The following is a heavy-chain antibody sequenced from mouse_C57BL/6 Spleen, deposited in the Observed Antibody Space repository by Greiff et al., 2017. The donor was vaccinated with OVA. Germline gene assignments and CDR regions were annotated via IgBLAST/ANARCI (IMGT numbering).Heavy chain of an antibody. D-gene: IGHD3-2*02. CDR2: ISGGGGNT. CDR1: GFTFSSYT. CDR3: ARQAQATFAY. J-gene: IGHJ3*01. Sequence: EVQVVESGGGLVKPGGSLKLSCAASGFTFSSYTMSWVRQTPEKRLEWVATISGGGGNTYYPDSVKGRFTISRDNAKNTLYLQMSSLRSEDTALYYCARQAQATFAYWGQGTLVTVSA. V-gene: IGHV5-9*01.